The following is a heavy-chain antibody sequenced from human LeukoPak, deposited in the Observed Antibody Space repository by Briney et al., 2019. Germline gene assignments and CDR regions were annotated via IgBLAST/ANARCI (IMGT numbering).Heavy chain of an antibody. V-gene: IGHV3-74*01. D-gene: IGHD2-15*01. J-gene: IGHJ4*02. CDR1: GFTFSSYW. Sequence: GGSLRLSCAASGFTFSSYWMHWVRQAPGKGLVWVSGINTDGSSTNYADSVKGRFTISRDNAKNTLYLQMNSLRAEDTAVYYCARDGVVVAATGYFDYWGQGTLVTVSS. CDR3: ARDGVVVAATGYFDY. CDR2: INTDGSST.